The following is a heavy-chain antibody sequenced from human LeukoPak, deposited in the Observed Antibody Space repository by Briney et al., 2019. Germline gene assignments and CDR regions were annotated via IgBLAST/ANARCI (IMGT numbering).Heavy chain of an antibody. CDR3: ARNLIPEQLVLNF. J-gene: IGHJ4*02. D-gene: IGHD6-13*01. Sequence: PSETLSLTCTVSGGSIRSYYWSWIRQPPGKGLEWIGYIYYSGSTNYNPSLKSRVTMSVDTSKNQFSLNLKSVTPEDTAVYYCARNLIPEQLVLNFWGQGTLVTVSS. CDR2: IYYSGST. CDR1: GGSIRSYY. V-gene: IGHV4-59*01.